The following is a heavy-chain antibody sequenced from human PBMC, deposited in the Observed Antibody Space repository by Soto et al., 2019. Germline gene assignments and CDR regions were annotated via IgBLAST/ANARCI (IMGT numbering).Heavy chain of an antibody. CDR1: GFTFSSFG. CDR2: ISYDGSNK. CDR3: AKDRGSTIPYYFDY. D-gene: IGHD3-10*01. J-gene: IGHJ4*02. V-gene: IGHV3-30*18. Sequence: QVQLVGSGGGVVQPGRSLRLSCAASGFTFSSFGMHWVRQAPGKGLEWVAVISYDGSNKYYAESVKGRFTISRDNSKKTLYLQMNSLRAEDTAVYYCAKDRGSTIPYYFDYWGQGTLVTVSS.